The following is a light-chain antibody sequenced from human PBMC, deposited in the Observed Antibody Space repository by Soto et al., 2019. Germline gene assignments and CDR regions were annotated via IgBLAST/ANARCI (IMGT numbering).Light chain of an antibody. J-gene: IGLJ2*01. CDR2: EVS. V-gene: IGLV2-8*01. CDR3: SSYAASNNVV. Sequence: QSVLTQPPSASGSPGQSVTISCTGTSSDVGGYNYVSWYQQHPGKAPKLMIYEVSKRPSGVPDRFSGSKSGNTASLTVSGLQAEDEADYYCSSYAASNNVVFGGGTKLP. CDR1: SSDVGGYNY.